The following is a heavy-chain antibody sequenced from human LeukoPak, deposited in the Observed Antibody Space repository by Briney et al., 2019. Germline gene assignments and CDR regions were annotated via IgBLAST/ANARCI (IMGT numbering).Heavy chain of an antibody. CDR2: IIPILGIA. J-gene: IGHJ3*02. Sequence: SVKVSCKASGGTFSSYAISWVRQAPGQGLEWMGRIIPILGIANYAQKFQGRVTITADKSTSTAYMELSSLRSEDTAVYYCARAIAAAAFDASDIWGQGTMVTVSS. V-gene: IGHV1-69*04. CDR1: GGTFSSYA. D-gene: IGHD6-13*01. CDR3: ARAIAAAAFDASDI.